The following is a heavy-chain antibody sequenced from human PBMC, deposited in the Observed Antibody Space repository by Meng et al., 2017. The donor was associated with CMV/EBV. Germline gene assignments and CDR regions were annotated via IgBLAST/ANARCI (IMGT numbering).Heavy chain of an antibody. CDR2: ISSSSSYI. V-gene: IGHV3-21*01. J-gene: IGHJ4*02. CDR1: GFTFSSYA. CDR3: ARGYSSGWSYYFDC. D-gene: IGHD6-19*01. Sequence: GESLKISCAASGFTFSSYAMHWVRQAPGKGLGWVSSISSSSSYIYYADSVKGRFTISRDNAKNSLYLQMNSLRAEDTAVYYCARGYSSGWSYYFDCWGQGTLVTVSS.